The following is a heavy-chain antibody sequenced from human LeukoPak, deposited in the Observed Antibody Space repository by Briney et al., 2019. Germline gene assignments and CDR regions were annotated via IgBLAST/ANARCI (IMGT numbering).Heavy chain of an antibody. CDR2: ISWNSGSI. CDR3: ARDLTGGDDYFDY. D-gene: IGHD1-20*01. J-gene: IGHJ4*02. Sequence: PGGSLRLPCAASGFTFDDYAMHWVRQAPGKGLEWVSGISWNSGSIGYADSVKGRFIISRDNPENSLYLQMNSLRAEDTAVYYCARDLTGGDDYFDYWGQGTLVTVSS. V-gene: IGHV3-9*01. CDR1: GFTFDDYA.